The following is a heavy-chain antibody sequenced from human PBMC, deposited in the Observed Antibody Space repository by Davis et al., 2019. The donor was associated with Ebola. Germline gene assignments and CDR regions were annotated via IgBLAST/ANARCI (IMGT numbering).Heavy chain of an antibody. CDR2: MYYSGST. D-gene: IGHD6-13*01. CDR1: GVSISSHY. Sequence: SETLSLTCTVSGVSISSHYWSWILQSPGKGLEWIGYMYYSGSTYYNPSLKSRVTISVDTSKNQFSLKLSSLTAADTAVYYCATARYSSSWYTPINGFDPRGQGTLVTVSS. J-gene: IGHJ5*02. CDR3: ATARYSSSWYTPINGFDP. V-gene: IGHV4-59*11.